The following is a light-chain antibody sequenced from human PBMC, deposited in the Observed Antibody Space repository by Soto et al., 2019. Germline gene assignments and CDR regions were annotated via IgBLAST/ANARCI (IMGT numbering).Light chain of an antibody. CDR3: MQATHWPWT. Sequence: DVVMTQSPLSLPVTLGQPASISCRSSQSLVSSNGNTFLIWFQQRPGQSPRPVIYKVSNRDAAVPHRFTGRGPGSDFTLEISGVEAEDVGVYYCMQATHWPWTFGQGNKVLLK. J-gene: IGKJ1*01. CDR2: KVS. CDR1: QSLVSSNGNTF. V-gene: IGKV2-30*01.